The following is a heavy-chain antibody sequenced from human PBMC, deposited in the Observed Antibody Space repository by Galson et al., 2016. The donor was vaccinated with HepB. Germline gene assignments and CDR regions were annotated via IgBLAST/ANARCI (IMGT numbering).Heavy chain of an antibody. J-gene: IGHJ3*02. Sequence: QSGAEVKKPGESLKISCHGVGFRFATYWIGWVRQMPGKGPEWMGIIFAGDSDTKYSPSFQGQVTMSVDKSTSTAYLQWSSLKASDTAMYYCARPRVAGIFSEAFDTWGQGTMVTVSS. CDR3: ARPRVAGIFSEAFDT. CDR2: IFAGDSDT. V-gene: IGHV5-51*01. CDR1: GFRFATYW. D-gene: IGHD6-19*01.